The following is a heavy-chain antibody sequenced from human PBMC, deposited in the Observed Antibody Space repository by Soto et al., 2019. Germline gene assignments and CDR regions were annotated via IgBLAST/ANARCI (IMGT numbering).Heavy chain of an antibody. V-gene: IGHV2-5*02. CDR1: GFSLSTSGVG. Sequence: SGPTLVNPTQTLTLTCTFSGFSLSTSGVGVGWIRQPPGKALEWLALIYWDDDKRYSPSLKSRLTITKDTSKNQVVLTMTNMDPVDTATYYCARLVVNIYYYYYGMDVWGQGXTVTVSS. D-gene: IGHD3-22*01. CDR2: IYWDDDK. CDR3: ARLVVNIYYYYYGMDV. J-gene: IGHJ6*02.